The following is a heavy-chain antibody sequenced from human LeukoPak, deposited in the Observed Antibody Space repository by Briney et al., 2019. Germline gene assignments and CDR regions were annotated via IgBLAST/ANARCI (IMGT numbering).Heavy chain of an antibody. D-gene: IGHD3-3*01. CDR3: ASQERPYYDFWSGYYPFDY. Sequence: SVKVSCKASGGTFSSYAISWVRQAPGQGLEWMGGIIPIFGTANYAQKFQGRVTITADESTGTAYMELSSLRSEDTAVYYCASQERPYYDFWSGYYPFDYWGQGTLVTVSS. J-gene: IGHJ4*02. V-gene: IGHV1-69*13. CDR1: GGTFSSYA. CDR2: IIPIFGTA.